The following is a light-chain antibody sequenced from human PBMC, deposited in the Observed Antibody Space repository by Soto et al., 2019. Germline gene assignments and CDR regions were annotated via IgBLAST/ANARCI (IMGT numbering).Light chain of an antibody. J-gene: IGKJ5*01. Sequence: EIVMTQSPATLSVSPGERATLSCRASQSISSKVGWYQQKPGQAPRLLIYGASTRATGVPPRFSGSGSGTEFTLTMSSLQSEDFAVYYCQQYYIWSSITFGQGTRLEIK. CDR3: QQYYIWSSIT. V-gene: IGKV3-15*01. CDR1: QSISSK. CDR2: GAS.